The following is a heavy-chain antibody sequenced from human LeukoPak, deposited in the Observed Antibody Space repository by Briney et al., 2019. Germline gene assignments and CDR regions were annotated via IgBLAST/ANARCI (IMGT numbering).Heavy chain of an antibody. CDR1: GFTFSSYA. CDR3: TKDPPLTGGVYSAY. V-gene: IGHV3-15*07. J-gene: IGHJ4*02. D-gene: IGHD7-27*01. CDR2: IKSKADGGTI. Sequence: GGSLRLSCAASGFTFSSYAMNWVRQAPGKGLEWVGRIKSKADGGTIDYAAPVKGRFTISRDDSKNILYLQMNSLKTEDTAVYYCTKDPPLTGGVYSAYWGQGTLVTVSS.